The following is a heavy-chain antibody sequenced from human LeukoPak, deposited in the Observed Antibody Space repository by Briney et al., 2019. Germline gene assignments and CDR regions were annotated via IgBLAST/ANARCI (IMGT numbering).Heavy chain of an antibody. Sequence: SQTLSLTCAISGDSVSSNSAAWNWIRQSPSRGLEWLGRTYYRSKWYNDYAVSVKSRITINPDTSKNQFSLQLSSVTAADTAVYYCARHINPRYYGSGSYWYFDYWGQGTLVTVSS. CDR1: GDSVSSNSAA. V-gene: IGHV6-1*01. D-gene: IGHD3-10*01. J-gene: IGHJ4*02. CDR2: TYYRSKWYN. CDR3: ARHINPRYYGSGSYWYFDY.